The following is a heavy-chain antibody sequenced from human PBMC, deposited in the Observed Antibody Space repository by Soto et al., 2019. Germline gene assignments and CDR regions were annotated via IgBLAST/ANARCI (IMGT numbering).Heavy chain of an antibody. D-gene: IGHD3-16*01. CDR2: IHYSGST. Sequence: ETLSLTCTVSGGSISSDYWSWIRQPPGKGLEWIGYIHYSGSTDYNPSLKSRVTISVDTSKNQFSLKLSSVTAADTAVYYCAKDIMGRTAASVYDFFAPWGQGTPVTGSS. CDR3: AKDIMGRTAASVYDFFAP. CDR1: GGSISSDY. J-gene: IGHJ5*02. V-gene: IGHV4-59*01.